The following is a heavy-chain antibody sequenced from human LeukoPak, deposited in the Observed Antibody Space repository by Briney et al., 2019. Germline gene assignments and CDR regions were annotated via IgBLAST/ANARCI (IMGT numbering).Heavy chain of an antibody. CDR1: GYTLTGYY. Sequence: ASVKVSCKASGYTLTGYYMHWVRQAPGQGLEWMGWINPNSGGTNYAQKFQGRVTMTRDTSISTAYMELSRLRSDDTAVYYCATLADIVVVPAAMGGYYYGMDVWGQGTTVTVSS. CDR3: ATLADIVVVPAAMGGYYYGMDV. CDR2: INPNSGGT. V-gene: IGHV1-2*02. D-gene: IGHD2-2*01. J-gene: IGHJ6*02.